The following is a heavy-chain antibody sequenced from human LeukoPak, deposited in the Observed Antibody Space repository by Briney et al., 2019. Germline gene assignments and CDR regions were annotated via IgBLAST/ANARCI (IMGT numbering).Heavy chain of an antibody. J-gene: IGHJ4*02. CDR2: IYSGGST. D-gene: IGHD2-21*01. CDR3: TRGGGGSFPHY. Sequence: PGGSLRLSCAASGFTVSSNFLSWVRQPPVKGLEWVSDIYSGGSTYYADSVKGRFTISRDNSKNTLYLQMNSLRAEDTAVYYCTRGGGGSFPHYWGQGTLVTVSS. CDR1: GFTVSSNF. V-gene: IGHV3-53*01.